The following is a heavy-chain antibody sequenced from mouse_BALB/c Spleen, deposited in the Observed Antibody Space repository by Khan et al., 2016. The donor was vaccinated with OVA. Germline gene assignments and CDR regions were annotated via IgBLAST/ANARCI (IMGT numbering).Heavy chain of an antibody. CDR2: INTYTGEP. D-gene: IGHD2-1*01. V-gene: IGHV9-3-1*01. CDR3: ARNGNYWYFDG. CDR1: GYTFTNYG. Sequence: QIQLVQSGPELKKPGETVKISCKASGYTFTNYGMNWVKQAPGKGLKWMGWINTYTGEPTYADDFKGRFAFSLETSASTAYLQINNLKNEDTATYVCARNGNYWYFDGWGAGTTVTVSS. J-gene: IGHJ1*01.